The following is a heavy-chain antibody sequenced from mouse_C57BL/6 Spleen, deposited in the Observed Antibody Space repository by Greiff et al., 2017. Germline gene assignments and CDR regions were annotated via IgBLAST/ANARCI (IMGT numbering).Heavy chain of an antibody. J-gene: IGHJ3*01. Sequence: VQLKESGPGLVKPSQSLSLTCSVTGYSITSGYYWNWIRQFPGNKLEWMGYISYDGSNNYNPSLKNRISITRDTSKNQFFLKLNSVTTEDTATYYWARDSSGLFAYWGQGTLVTVSA. D-gene: IGHD3-2*02. CDR2: ISYDGSN. V-gene: IGHV3-6*01. CDR3: ARDSSGLFAY. CDR1: GYSITSGYY.